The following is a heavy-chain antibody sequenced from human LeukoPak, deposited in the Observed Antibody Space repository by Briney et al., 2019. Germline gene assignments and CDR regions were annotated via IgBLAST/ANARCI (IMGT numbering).Heavy chain of an antibody. D-gene: IGHD6-13*01. CDR1: GFTFSSHG. V-gene: IGHV3-23*01. Sequence: PGGTLRLSCVASGFTFSSHGMNWVRQAPGKGLEWVSAISGSGGSTYYADSVKGRFAISRDNSKNTLYLQMGSLRAEDMAVYYCARDSIAAAETDYYYYYMDVWGKGTTVTVSS. J-gene: IGHJ6*03. CDR3: ARDSIAAAETDYYYYYMDV. CDR2: ISGSGGST.